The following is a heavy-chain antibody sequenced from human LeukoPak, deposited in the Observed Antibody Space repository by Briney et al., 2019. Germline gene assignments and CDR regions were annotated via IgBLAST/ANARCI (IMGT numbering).Heavy chain of an antibody. CDR1: GFTFSSYE. D-gene: IGHD5-24*01. J-gene: IGHJ4*02. CDR3: AKKPPTIKFPFDN. CDR2: ISSSGSTI. Sequence: GGSLRLSCAASGFTFSSYEMNWVRQAPGKGLEWVSYISSSGSTIYYADSVKGRFTISRDNAKNSLYLQMNSLRAEDTAVYYCAKKPPTIKFPFDNWGQGTLVTVSP. V-gene: IGHV3-48*03.